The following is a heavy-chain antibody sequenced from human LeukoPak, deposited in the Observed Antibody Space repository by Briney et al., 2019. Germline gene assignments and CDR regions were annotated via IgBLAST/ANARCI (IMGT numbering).Heavy chain of an antibody. D-gene: IGHD2-2*01. CDR1: GGTFTSYA. Sequence: GASVKVSCKASGGTFTSYAISWARQAPGQGLEWMGGIIPIPGTANYAQKFQGRVTITADVSTSTAYMELSSLRSEDTDVYYCARERGDIVVVPAAGLYNWFDPWGQGTLVTVYS. J-gene: IGHJ5*02. CDR3: ARERGDIVVVPAAGLYNWFDP. CDR2: IIPIPGTA. V-gene: IGHV1-69*13.